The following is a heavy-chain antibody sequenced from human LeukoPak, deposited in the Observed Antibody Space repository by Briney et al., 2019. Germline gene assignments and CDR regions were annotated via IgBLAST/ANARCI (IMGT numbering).Heavy chain of an antibody. J-gene: IGHJ4*02. Sequence: GESLKISRKGSGYSFTSYWIGWVRQMPGKGLEWMGIIYPGDSDTKYSPSFQGQVTISADKSISTAYLQWSSLKASDTAMYYCARRAVDYQFDYWGQGTLVTVSS. CDR1: GYSFTSYW. V-gene: IGHV5-51*01. CDR3: ARRAVDYQFDY. CDR2: IYPGDSDT. D-gene: IGHD2-2*01.